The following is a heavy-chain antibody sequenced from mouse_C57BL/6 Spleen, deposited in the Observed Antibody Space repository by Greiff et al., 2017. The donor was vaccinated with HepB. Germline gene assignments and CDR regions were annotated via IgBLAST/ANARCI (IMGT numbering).Heavy chain of an antibody. CDR2: IDPSDSET. Sequence: QVQLKQPGAELVRPGSSVKLSCKASGYTFTSYWMHWVKQRPIQGLEWIGNIDPSDSETHYNQKFKDKATLTVDKSSSTAYMQLSSLTSEDAAVYYCARGKRRLDYAIDYWGQGTSVTVSS. V-gene: IGHV1-52*01. J-gene: IGHJ4*01. CDR3: ARGKRRLDYAIDY. CDR1: GYTFTSYW. D-gene: IGHD3-2*02.